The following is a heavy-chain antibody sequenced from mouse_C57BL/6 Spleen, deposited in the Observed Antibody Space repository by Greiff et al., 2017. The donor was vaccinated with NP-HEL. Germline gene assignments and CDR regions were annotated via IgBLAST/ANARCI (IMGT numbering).Heavy chain of an antibody. CDR3: ARSYDYAVYYFDY. V-gene: IGHV5-4*01. J-gene: IGHJ2*01. D-gene: IGHD2-4*01. Sequence: EVQLVESGGGLVKPGGSLKLSCAASGFTFSSYAMSWVRQTPEKRLEWVATISDGGSYTYYPDNVKGRFTISRDNAKNNLYLQMSHLKSEDTAMYYCARSYDYAVYYFDYWGQGTTLTVSS. CDR2: ISDGGSYT. CDR1: GFTFSSYA.